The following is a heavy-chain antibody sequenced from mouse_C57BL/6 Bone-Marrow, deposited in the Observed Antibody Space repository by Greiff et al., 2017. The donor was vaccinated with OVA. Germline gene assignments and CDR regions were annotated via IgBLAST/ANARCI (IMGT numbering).Heavy chain of an antibody. CDR1: GFTFSDYY. CDR2: ISNGGGST. CDR3: ARHSYSRGAMDD. Sequence: EVMLVESGGGLVQPGGSLKLSCAASGFTFSDYYMYWVRQTPEKRLEWVAYISNGGGSTYYPDTVKGRFTISRDNAKNTLYLQMSRLKSEDTAMYYCARHSYSRGAMDDWGQGTTVTVSS. D-gene: IGHD1-1*01. J-gene: IGHJ4*01. V-gene: IGHV5-12*01.